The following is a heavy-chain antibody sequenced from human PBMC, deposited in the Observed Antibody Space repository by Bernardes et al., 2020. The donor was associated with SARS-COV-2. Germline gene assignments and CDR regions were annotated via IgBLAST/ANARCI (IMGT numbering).Heavy chain of an antibody. CDR1: GGSISDSY. CDR3: ARESEGEEGATPDNWFDP. CDR2: IYNGGST. J-gene: IGHJ5*02. Sequence: SETLSLTCTVSGGSISDSYWSWIRQPPGKALEWIGYIYNGGSTNYNPSLKSRVTISVDTSKTQFSLKLTSVTAADTALYYCARESEGEEGATPDNWFDPWGPGTLVTVSS. D-gene: IGHD1-26*01. V-gene: IGHV4-59*01.